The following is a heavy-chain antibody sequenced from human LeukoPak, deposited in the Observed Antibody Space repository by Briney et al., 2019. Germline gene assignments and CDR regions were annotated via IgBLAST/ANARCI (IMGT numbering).Heavy chain of an antibody. V-gene: IGHV3-53*01. CDR3: AKDSSGPAF. CDR2: IYSGVGT. Sequence: GGSLRLSCAASGFNVNSNYMSWVRQAPGKGLEWVSVIYSGVGTFYAGSVKGRFTISRDNSKNTLYLQMNSLRAEDTAVYYCAKDSSGPAFWGQGTLVTVSS. D-gene: IGHD6-19*01. J-gene: IGHJ4*02. CDR1: GFNVNSNY.